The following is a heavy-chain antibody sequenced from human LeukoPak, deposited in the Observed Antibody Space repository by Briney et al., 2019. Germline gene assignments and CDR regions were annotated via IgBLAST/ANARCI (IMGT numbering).Heavy chain of an antibody. D-gene: IGHD2-2*03. CDR2: ISSSSSYI. V-gene: IGHV3-21*01. Sequence: GGSLRLSCAASGFTFSSYSMNWVRQAPGKGLEWVSSISSSSSYIYYADSVKGRFTISRDNAKNSLYLQMNSLRAEDTAVYYCAPSMDIVVVPASDYWGQGTLVTVSS. CDR1: GFTFSSYS. CDR3: APSMDIVVVPASDY. J-gene: IGHJ4*02.